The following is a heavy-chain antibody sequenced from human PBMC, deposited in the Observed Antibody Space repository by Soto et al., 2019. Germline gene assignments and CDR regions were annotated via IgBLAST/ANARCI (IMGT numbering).Heavy chain of an antibody. CDR1: GFTFDDHG. Sequence: GGSLRLSCVASGFTFDDHGMHWVRQVPGRGLEWVSGISWDSAIKDYGDSVDGRFTISRDNAKNSLYLQMDILRLEDTAIYYCAKDDGGVWSAPRGGSYPYFGMDVWGQGTSVTVSS. CDR2: ISWDSAIK. CDR3: AKDDGGVWSAPRGGSYPYFGMDV. J-gene: IGHJ6*02. D-gene: IGHD3-3*01. V-gene: IGHV3-9*01.